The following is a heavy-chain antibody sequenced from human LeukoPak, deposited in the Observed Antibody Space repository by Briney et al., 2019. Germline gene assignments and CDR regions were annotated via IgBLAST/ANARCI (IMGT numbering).Heavy chain of an antibody. CDR3: ARDPGIAVAGINYFDY. CDR1: GYTFTSYD. V-gene: IGHV1-8*03. D-gene: IGHD6-19*01. CDR2: MNPNSGIT. Sequence: ASVKVSCKASGYTFTSYDINWVRQATGQGLEWMGWMNPNSGITGYAQKFQGRVTITRNTSISTAYMELSSLRSEDTAVYYCARDPGIAVAGINYFDYWGQGTLVTVSS. J-gene: IGHJ4*02.